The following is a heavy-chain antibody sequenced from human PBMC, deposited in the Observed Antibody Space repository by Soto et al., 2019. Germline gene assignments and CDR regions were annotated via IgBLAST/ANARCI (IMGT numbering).Heavy chain of an antibody. CDR3: ARGDKSGYPND. J-gene: IGHJ4*02. Sequence: SETLSLTCTVSGGSVSSGSYYWSWIRQPPGKGLEWIGYIYYSGSTNYNPSLKSRVTISVDTSKNQFSLKLSSVPAADTAVYYCARGDKSGYPNDWGQGTLVTVSS. CDR1: GGSVSSGSYY. CDR2: IYYSGST. D-gene: IGHD3-3*01. V-gene: IGHV4-61*01.